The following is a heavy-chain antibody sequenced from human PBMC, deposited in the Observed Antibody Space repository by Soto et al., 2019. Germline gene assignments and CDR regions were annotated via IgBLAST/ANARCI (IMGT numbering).Heavy chain of an antibody. CDR3: AREKGGTAHYYGMDV. Sequence: ASVKVSCKASGYTFTSYYMHWVRQAPGQGLEWMGIINPSGGSTSYAQKFQGRVTMTRDTSTSTVYMELSSLRSEDTAVYYCAREKGGTAHYYGMDVWGQGTTVTVSS. J-gene: IGHJ6*02. D-gene: IGHD2-15*01. CDR1: GYTFTSYY. V-gene: IGHV1-46*01. CDR2: INPSGGST.